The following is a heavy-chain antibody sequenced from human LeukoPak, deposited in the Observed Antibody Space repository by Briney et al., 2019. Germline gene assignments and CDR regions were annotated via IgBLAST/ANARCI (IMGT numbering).Heavy chain of an antibody. CDR3: AKGRGSGYYYFYYCMDV. CDR2: ISGSGGST. V-gene: IGHV3-23*01. CDR1: GFTFSSYA. Sequence: PGGPLRLSCAASGFTFSSYAMSWVRQAPGQGLEWVSGISGSGGSTSYADSVKGRFTISRDNSKNTLYLQMNSLTAEDTAVYYCAKGRGSGYYYFYYCMDVWGQGTTVPVSS. D-gene: IGHD5-12*01. J-gene: IGHJ6*01.